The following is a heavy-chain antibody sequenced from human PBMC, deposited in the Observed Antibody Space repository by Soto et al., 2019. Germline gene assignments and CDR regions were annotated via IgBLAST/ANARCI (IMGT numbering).Heavy chain of an antibody. CDR3: RITMVRGASYYGMDA. Sequence: GGSLRLSCAASGFTFSTYAMSWVRQAPGKGLEWVSADSGGGTYYADSVKGRFTISRDNSKNTLYLQMNSLRAEDTAVYYCRITMVRGASYYGMDAWGQGTTVTVS. CDR1: GFTFSTYA. J-gene: IGHJ6*02. D-gene: IGHD3-10*01. CDR2: DSGGGT. V-gene: IGHV3-23*01.